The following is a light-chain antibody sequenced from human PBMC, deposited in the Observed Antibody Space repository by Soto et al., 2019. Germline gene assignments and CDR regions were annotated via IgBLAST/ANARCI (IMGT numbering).Light chain of an antibody. Sequence: EIVMTQSPATLSVSPGEGATLSCKASQNVYNNLAWYQQRPGQPPRLLIYDASTRATGISARFSGSGSGTEFTLTINSLQSEDFAVYFCQQCRNWPLTFGGGTKVEIK. CDR1: QNVYNN. CDR2: DAS. V-gene: IGKV3-15*01. CDR3: QQCRNWPLT. J-gene: IGKJ4*01.